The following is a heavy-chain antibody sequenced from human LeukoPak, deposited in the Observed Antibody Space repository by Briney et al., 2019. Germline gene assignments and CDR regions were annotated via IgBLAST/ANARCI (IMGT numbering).Heavy chain of an antibody. Sequence: GGSLRLSCAASGFTFSGFWMSWVRQAPGKGLEWVANIKQDGSETYYVDSVKGRLTISRDNGKNSVYLQMNSLRAEDTAVYYCARDGRTWATGSYWGQGTLVTVSS. CDR3: ARDGRTWATGSY. CDR1: GFTFSGFW. D-gene: IGHD1-14*01. CDR2: IKQDGSET. J-gene: IGHJ4*02. V-gene: IGHV3-7*01.